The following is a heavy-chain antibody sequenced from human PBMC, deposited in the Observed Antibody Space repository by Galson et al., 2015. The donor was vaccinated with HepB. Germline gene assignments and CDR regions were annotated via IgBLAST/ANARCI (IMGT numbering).Heavy chain of an antibody. J-gene: IGHJ6*03. CDR1: GYTFTGYY. V-gene: IGHV1-2*02. CDR2: INPNSGGT. Sequence: SVKVSCKASGYTFTGYYMHWVRQAPGQGLEWMGWINPNSGGTNYAQKFQGRVTMTRDTSISTAYMELSRLRSDDTAVYYCARGKTTILGVVGANYMDVWGKGTTVTVSS. D-gene: IGHD3-3*01. CDR3: ARGKTTILGVVGANYMDV.